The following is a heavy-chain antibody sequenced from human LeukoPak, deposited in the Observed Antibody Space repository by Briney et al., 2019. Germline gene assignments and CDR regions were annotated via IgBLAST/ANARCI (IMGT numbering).Heavy chain of an antibody. V-gene: IGHV3-23*01. CDR3: AKARTQWLVPFDY. D-gene: IGHD6-19*01. Sequence: GGSLRLSCAASGFTFSSYAMSWVRQAPGEGLEWVSAISGSGGSTYYADSVKGRFTISRDNSKNTLYLQMNSLRAEDTAVYYCAKARTQWLVPFDYWGQGTLVTVSS. CDR2: ISGSGGST. J-gene: IGHJ4*02. CDR1: GFTFSSYA.